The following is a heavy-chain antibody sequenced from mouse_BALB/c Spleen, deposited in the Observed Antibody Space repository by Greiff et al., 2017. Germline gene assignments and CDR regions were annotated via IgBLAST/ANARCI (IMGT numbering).Heavy chain of an antibody. D-gene: IGHD1-1*01. CDR2: ISSGGSYT. V-gene: IGHV5-6*01. CDR3: ARQGITTVVAFYWYFDV. J-gene: IGHJ1*01. Sequence: EVQRVESGGDLVKPGGSLKLSCAASGFTFSSYGMSWVRQTPDKRLEWVATISSGGSYTYYPDSVKGRFTISRDNAKNTLYLQMSSLKSEDTAMYYCARQGITTVVAFYWYFDVWGAGTTVTVSS. CDR1: GFTFSSYG.